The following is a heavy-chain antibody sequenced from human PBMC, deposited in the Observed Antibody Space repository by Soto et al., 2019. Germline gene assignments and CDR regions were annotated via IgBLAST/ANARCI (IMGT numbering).Heavy chain of an antibody. D-gene: IGHD2-21*02. CDR2: ISSGSDNI. V-gene: IGHV3-48*02. CDR3: ARLPKGSLVTA. Sequence: LVESGGGLVSPGGSLRLSCVASGFRFSDHSMTWVRQSPGKGLQWIAYISSGSDNIYYAESVRGRFTVSRDNAKNALFIQMNSLRDDDPATYYCARLPKGSLVTAWGQGARVTVSS. J-gene: IGHJ4*02. CDR1: GFRFSDHS.